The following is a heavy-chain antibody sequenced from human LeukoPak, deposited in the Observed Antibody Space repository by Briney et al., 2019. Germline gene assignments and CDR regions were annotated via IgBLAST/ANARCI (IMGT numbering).Heavy chain of an antibody. J-gene: IGHJ4*02. CDR1: GGSISSSNW. D-gene: IGHD2-21*02. V-gene: IGHV4-4*02. Sequence: PSETLSLTCAVSGGSISSSNWWSWVRQPPGKGLEWIGEIYHSGSTNYNPSLKSRVTISVDKSKNQFSLKLSSVTAADTAVYYCARVKGVVTAILDYWGQGTLVTVSS. CDR3: ARVKGVVTAILDY. CDR2: IYHSGST.